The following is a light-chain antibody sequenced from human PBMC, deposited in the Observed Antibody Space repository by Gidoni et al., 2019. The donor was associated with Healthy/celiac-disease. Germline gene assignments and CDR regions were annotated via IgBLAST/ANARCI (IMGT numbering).Light chain of an antibody. CDR2: GAS. V-gene: IGKV3-20*01. J-gene: IGKJ3*01. CDR3: QQYGSSPPFT. CDR1: QSVSSSY. Sequence: EIVLTQSPATLSLSPGERATLSCRASQSVSSSYFAWYQQKPGQAPRLLIYGASSRATGIPDRFRGSGSGTDFTLTISRLEPEDFAVYYCQQYGSSPPFTFGPGTKVDIK.